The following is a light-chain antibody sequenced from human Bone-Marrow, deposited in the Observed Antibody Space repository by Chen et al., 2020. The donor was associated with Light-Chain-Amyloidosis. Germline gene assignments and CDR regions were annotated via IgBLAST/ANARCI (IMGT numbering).Light chain of an antibody. J-gene: IGLJ1*01. CDR2: EVT. CDR1: SSDVGGDNH. Sequence: SALTQPASVSGSPGQTISISCTGTSSDVGGDNHVSWYQQHPDKAPKLMIYEVTNRPSWVPDRSSGSKSDNTASLTISGLQTEDEADYFCSSYTITNTLVFGSGTRVTVL. CDR3: SSYTITNTLV. V-gene: IGLV2-14*01.